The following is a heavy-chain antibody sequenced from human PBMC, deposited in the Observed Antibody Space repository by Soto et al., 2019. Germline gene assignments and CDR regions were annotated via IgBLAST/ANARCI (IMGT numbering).Heavy chain of an antibody. J-gene: IGHJ6*02. CDR1: GFSFSSHG. CDR3: AMYCSSTSCYTGYYYYGIDV. Sequence: PEGSLSLPCAASGFSFSSHGIRWVLQAPGKGLEWVSSISSSSSYIYYADSVKGRFTISRDNAKNSLYLQMNSLRAEDTAVYYCAMYCSSTSCYTGYYYYGIDVWGQATTVSISS. V-gene: IGHV3-21*01. D-gene: IGHD2-2*02. CDR2: ISSSSSYI.